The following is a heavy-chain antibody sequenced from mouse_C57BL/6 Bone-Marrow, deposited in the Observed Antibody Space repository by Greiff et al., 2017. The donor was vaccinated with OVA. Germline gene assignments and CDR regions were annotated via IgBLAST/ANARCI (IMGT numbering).Heavy chain of an antibody. V-gene: IGHV5-17*01. D-gene: IGHD2-4*01. J-gene: IGHJ4*01. CDR2: ISSGSSTI. Sequence: EVMLVEPGGGLVKPGGSLKLSCAASGFTFSDYGMHWVRQAPEKGLEWVAYISSGSSTIYYADTVKGRFTISRDNAKNTLFLQMTSLRSEDTAMYYCARLRRSHYAMDCWGQGTSVTVSS. CDR3: ARLRRSHYAMDC. CDR1: GFTFSDYG.